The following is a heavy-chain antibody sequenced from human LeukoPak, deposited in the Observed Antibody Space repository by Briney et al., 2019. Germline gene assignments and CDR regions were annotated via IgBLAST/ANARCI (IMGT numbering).Heavy chain of an antibody. Sequence: YXGSXXXYYWSWIRQPPGKGLEWIGEINHSGSTNYNPSLKSRVTISVDTSKNQFSLKLSSVTAADTALYYCVRDGDGDYRGWFDSWGQGTLVTVSS. J-gene: IGHJ5*01. CDR2: INHSGST. V-gene: IGHV4-34*01. D-gene: IGHD4-17*01. CDR1: XGSXXXYY. CDR3: VRDGDGDYRGWFDS.